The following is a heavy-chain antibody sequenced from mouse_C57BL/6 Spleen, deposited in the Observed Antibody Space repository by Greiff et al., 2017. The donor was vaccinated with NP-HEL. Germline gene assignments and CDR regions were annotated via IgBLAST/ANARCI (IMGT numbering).Heavy chain of an antibody. CDR3: AKESERYFDV. CDR1: GYAFSSSW. J-gene: IGHJ1*03. V-gene: IGHV1-82*01. CDR2: IYPGDGDT. Sequence: QVQLKQSGPELVKPGASVKISCKASGYAFSSSWMNWVKQRPGKGLEWIGRIYPGDGDTNYNGKFKGKATLTADKSSSTAYMQLSSLTSEDSAVYFCAKESERYFDVWGTGTTVTVSS.